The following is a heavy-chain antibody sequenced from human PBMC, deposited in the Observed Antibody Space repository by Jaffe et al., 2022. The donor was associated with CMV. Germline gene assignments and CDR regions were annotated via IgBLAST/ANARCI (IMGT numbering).Heavy chain of an antibody. CDR2: IYYSGST. J-gene: IGHJ5*02. D-gene: IGHD2-2*01. Sequence: QLQLQESGPGLVKPSETLSLTCTVSGGSISSSSYYWGWIRQPPGKGLEWIGSIYYSGSTYYNPSLKSRVTISVDTSKNQFSLKLSSVTAADTAVYYCATSGRYCSSTSCYGGWFDPWGQGTLVTVSS. CDR3: ATSGRYCSSTSCYGGWFDP. V-gene: IGHV4-39*01. CDR1: GGSISSSSYY.